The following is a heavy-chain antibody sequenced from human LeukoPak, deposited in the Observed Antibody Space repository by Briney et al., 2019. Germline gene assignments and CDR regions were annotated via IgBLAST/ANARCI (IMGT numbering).Heavy chain of an antibody. CDR1: GGSISSSSYY. CDR2: IYYSGST. D-gene: IGHD6-19*01. CDR3: ASQWVPVAGSDAFDI. Sequence: SETLSLTCTVSGGSISSSSYYWGWIRQPPGKGLEWIGSIYYSGSTYYNPSLKSRVTISVDTSKNQFSLKLSSVTAADTAVYYCASQWVPVAGSDAFDIWGQGTMVTVSS. V-gene: IGHV4-39*01. J-gene: IGHJ3*02.